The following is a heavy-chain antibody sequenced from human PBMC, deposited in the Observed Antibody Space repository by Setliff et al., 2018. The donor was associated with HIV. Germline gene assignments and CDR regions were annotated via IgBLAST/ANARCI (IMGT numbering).Heavy chain of an antibody. CDR1: GGSISSGSYY. CDR3: AREKGFGGATGWFDP. CDR2: IYTSGST. Sequence: SETLSLTCTVSGGSISSGSYYWSWIRQPAGKGLEWIGHIYTSGSTNYNPSLKSRVTMSIDSSRNQFSLKINSVTAADTAIYFCAREKGFGGATGWFDPWGQGTLVTVSS. D-gene: IGHD2-15*01. J-gene: IGHJ5*02. V-gene: IGHV4-61*09.